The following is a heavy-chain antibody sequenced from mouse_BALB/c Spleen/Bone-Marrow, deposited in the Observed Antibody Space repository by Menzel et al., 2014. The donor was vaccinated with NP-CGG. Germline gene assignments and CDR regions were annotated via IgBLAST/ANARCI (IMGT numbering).Heavy chain of an antibody. CDR1: GYTFTSYR. J-gene: IGHJ2*01. V-gene: IGHV1S22*01. CDR2: IYPGSGST. D-gene: IGHD1-2*01. Sequence: LKDSGSELVRPGASVKLSCKASGYTFTSYRMHWVKQRHGQGLEWIGNIYPGSGSTNYDEKFKSKGTLTVDTSSSTAYMHLSSLTSEDSAVYYCTRGGTTAFDYWGQGTTLTVSS. CDR3: TRGGTTAFDY.